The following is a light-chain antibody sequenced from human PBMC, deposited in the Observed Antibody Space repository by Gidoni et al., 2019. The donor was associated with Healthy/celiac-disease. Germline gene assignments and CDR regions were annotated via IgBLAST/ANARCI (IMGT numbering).Light chain of an antibody. CDR3: QQYNSYPYT. CDR1: QSISSW. CDR2: DAS. V-gene: IGKV1-5*01. J-gene: IGKJ2*01. Sequence: DIQMNQSPSTLSASVGDRVTITCRASQSISSWLAWYQQKPGKAPKLLIYDASSLESGVPSRFSGSGSGTAFPLTISSLQPDDFAPYSCQQYNSYPYTFGQGTKLEIK.